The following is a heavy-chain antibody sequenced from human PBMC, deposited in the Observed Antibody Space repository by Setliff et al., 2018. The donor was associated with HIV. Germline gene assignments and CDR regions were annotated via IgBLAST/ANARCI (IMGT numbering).Heavy chain of an antibody. V-gene: IGHV4-28*03. CDR1: GYSITGGYF. D-gene: IGHD1-7*01. Sequence: KTSETLSLTCAVSGYSITGGYFWGWIRQPPGKGLEWIGYIYYTGSTYYNPSLQSRVTISRDPSKNQVSLRLDSATAADTAVYYCTRGPGGTVPKPVEAFDVWGQGALVTVSS. CDR3: TRGPGGTVPKPVEAFDV. CDR2: IYYTGST. J-gene: IGHJ3*01.